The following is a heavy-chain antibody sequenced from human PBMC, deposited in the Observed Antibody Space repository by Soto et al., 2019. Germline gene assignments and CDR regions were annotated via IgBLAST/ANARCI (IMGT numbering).Heavy chain of an antibody. CDR1: GGSISSYY. CDR2: IYYSGST. D-gene: IGHD6-19*01. J-gene: IGHJ4*02. V-gene: IGHV4-59*08. Sequence: ASETLCLTCTVSGGSISSYYWSWIRQPPGKGLEWIGYIYYSGSTNYNPSLKSRVTISVDTSKNQFSLKLSSVTAADTAVYYCARTIAVVPGPRYYFDYWGQGTLVTVSS. CDR3: ARTIAVVPGPRYYFDY.